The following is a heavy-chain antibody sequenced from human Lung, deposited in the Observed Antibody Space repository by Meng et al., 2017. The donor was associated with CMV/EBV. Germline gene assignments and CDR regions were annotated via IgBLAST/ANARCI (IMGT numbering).Heavy chain of an antibody. V-gene: IGHV1-69*01. D-gene: IGHD3-22*01. Sequence: QGPLVQSGAEMQKPGYSVQVSCKASGDTFSSYTFSWARQAPGQGLEWMGGIIPIFGEAKYAQKFQGRVTIIADESTSTVYMVLRRLRSEDTAMYYCARHPSSDSSGYYNEEPSWGQGTLVTVSS. CDR3: ARHPSSDSSGYYNEEPS. CDR1: GDTFSSYT. CDR2: IIPIFGEA. J-gene: IGHJ4*02.